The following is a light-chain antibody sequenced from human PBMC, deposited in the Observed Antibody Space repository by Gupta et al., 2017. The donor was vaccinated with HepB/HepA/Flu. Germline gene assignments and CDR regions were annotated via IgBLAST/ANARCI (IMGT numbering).Light chain of an antibody. J-gene: IGKJ4*01. CDR1: QSISSS. CDR3: QQRDSTPIT. CDR2: AAS. V-gene: IGKV1-39*01. Sequence: DIQMTQSPSSLSASVGDRVTITCRASQSISSSLNWYQQKPGKAPKLLIYAASRLQSGVPSRFSGGGSGTXFTLTIXRLQPEDFATYYCQQRDSTPITFGXGTKVEIE.